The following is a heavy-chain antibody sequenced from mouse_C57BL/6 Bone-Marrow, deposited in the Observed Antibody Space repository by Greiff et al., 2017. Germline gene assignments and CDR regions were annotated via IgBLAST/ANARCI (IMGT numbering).Heavy chain of an antibody. D-gene: IGHD1-1*01. V-gene: IGHV1-72*01. CDR3: ARERLDGSILAY. CDR1: GYTFTSYW. Sequence: QVQLQQPGAELVKPGASVKLSCKASGYTFTSYWMHWVKQRPGRGLGWIGRIDPNSGGTKYNEKFKSKATLTVDKPSSTAYMQLSSLTSEDSAVYYCARERLDGSILAYWGQGTLVTVSA. CDR2: IDPNSGGT. J-gene: IGHJ3*01.